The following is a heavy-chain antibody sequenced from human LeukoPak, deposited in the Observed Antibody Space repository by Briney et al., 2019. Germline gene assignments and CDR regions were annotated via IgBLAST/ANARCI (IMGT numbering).Heavy chain of an antibody. CDR2: ISSNGGST. V-gene: IGHV3-64D*06. CDR3: ARVMIVVAEEPYYYGMDV. CDR1: GFTFSSYA. Sequence: GGSLRLSCSASGFTFSSYAMHWVRQAPGKGLEYVSAISSNGGSTYYADSVKGRFTISRDNSKNTLYLQMSSLRAEDTAVYYCARVMIVVAEEPYYYGMDVWGQGTTVTVSS. J-gene: IGHJ6*02. D-gene: IGHD3-22*01.